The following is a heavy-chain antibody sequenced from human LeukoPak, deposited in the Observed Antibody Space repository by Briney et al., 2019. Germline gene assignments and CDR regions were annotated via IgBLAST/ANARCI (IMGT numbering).Heavy chain of an antibody. V-gene: IGHV3-23*01. CDR1: GFTCSSYA. Sequence: GGYLRRSCAASGFTCSSYAMTWVRQAPGKGLEWVSGISGSGDITYYADSVKGRVTISRDQSKKTLYLQINSLRAGDTAIYYCAKDVFPVYESSGFSAFPGRWGRGTPVTVSS. CDR3: AKDVFPVYESSGFSAFPGR. J-gene: IGHJ2*01. CDR2: ISGSGDIT. D-gene: IGHD3-22*01.